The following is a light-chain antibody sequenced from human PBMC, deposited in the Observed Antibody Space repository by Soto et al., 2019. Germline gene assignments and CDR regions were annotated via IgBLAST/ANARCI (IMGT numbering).Light chain of an antibody. V-gene: IGKV3-20*01. Sequence: EIVLTQSPGTLSLSPGERATLSCRASQSVSSSYLAWYQQKPGQAPRLLIYGASSRATGIPDRFSGSGSGTDFTLTISRLDPEYFAAYYCQQYGSSLYTFGQGTKLEIK. CDR2: GAS. CDR3: QQYGSSLYT. J-gene: IGKJ2*01. CDR1: QSVSSSY.